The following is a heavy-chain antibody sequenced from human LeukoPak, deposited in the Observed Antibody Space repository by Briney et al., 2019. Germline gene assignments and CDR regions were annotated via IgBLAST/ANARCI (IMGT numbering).Heavy chain of an antibody. V-gene: IGHV3-48*03. CDR2: ISSSGSTI. J-gene: IGHJ6*02. CDR3: AREANIVVVPAAPYYYGMDV. D-gene: IGHD2-2*01. CDR1: GFTFSSYE. Sequence: GGSLRLSCAASGFTFSSYEMNWVRQAPGKGLEWVSYISSSGSTIYYADSVKGRFTISRDNAKNSLYLQMNSLRAENTAVYYCAREANIVVVPAAPYYYGMDVWGQGTTVTVSS.